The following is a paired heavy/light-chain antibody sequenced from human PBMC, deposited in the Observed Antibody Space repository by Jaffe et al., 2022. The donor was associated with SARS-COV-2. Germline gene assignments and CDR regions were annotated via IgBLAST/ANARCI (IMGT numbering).Heavy chain of an antibody. CDR2: IHYSGTT. D-gene: IGHD1-26*01. Sequence: QVQLQESGPGLVKPSETLSLTCTVSGGSISSYYWSWFRQPPGQGLEWIAYIHYSGTTNYNPSLKSRVTISVDSSKNQFSLRLSSVTAADTAVYYCARHSNDMSYPLDYWGQGTLVTVSS. CDR1: GGSISSYY. V-gene: IGHV4-59*08. CDR3: ARHSNDMSYPLDY. J-gene: IGHJ4*02.
Light chain of an antibody. Sequence: DIVMTQSPLSLPVTPGEPASFSCRSSQSLLHSNGYNYLDWYLQKPGQSPQLLIYLGSNRASGVPDRFSGSGSGTDFTLKISRVEAEDVGVYFCMQALQAPRTFGQGTKVEIK. J-gene: IGKJ1*01. CDR2: LGS. CDR1: QSLLHSNGYNY. CDR3: MQALQAPRT. V-gene: IGKV2-28*01.